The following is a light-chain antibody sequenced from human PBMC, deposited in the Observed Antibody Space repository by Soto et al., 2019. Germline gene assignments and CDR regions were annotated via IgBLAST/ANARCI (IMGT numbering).Light chain of an antibody. CDR3: QRHKSWPLT. CDR2: DAS. Sequence: IVMTQSPAILSVSPGERATLSCRASQTVGSDLAWYQQKPGQAPRLLIYDASTRATGIPARFSGSGSGTGFPTTISIVQSEDVAVYCCQRHKSWPLTFGQGTRLDIK. CDR1: QTVGSD. J-gene: IGKJ5*01. V-gene: IGKV3-15*01.